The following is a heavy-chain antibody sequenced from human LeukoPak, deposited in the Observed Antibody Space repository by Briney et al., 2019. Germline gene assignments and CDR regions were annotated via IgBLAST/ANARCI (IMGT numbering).Heavy chain of an antibody. D-gene: IGHD5-12*01. CDR2: ISGSGGST. Sequence: PGGSLRLSCAASGFTFSSYAMSWVRQAPGKGLEWVSAISGSGGSTYYADSVKGRFTISRDNSKNTLYLQMNSLRAEDTAVYYCAKDTSPYSGYDCSDYWGQGTLVTVSS. V-gene: IGHV3-23*01. J-gene: IGHJ4*02. CDR1: GFTFSSYA. CDR3: AKDTSPYSGYDCSDY.